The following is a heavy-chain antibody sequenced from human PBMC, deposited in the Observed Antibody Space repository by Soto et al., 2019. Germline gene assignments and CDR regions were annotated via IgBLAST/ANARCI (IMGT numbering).Heavy chain of an antibody. CDR3: ARVSSMHSDIWRGFEY. J-gene: IGHJ4*02. CDR2: INPSSGDT. CDR1: GYFFTDYH. Sequence: QVQLVQSGPDGAEVKKPGASVKVSCKASGYFFTDYHVHWLRQAPGQGLEWVGCINPSSGDTKYDQKVQDRVIMTRDTSINTAYMDLSRLRSGAPAVYYCARVSSMHSDIWRGFEYRGQGTRVFVSS. D-gene: IGHD3-3*01. V-gene: IGHV1-2*02.